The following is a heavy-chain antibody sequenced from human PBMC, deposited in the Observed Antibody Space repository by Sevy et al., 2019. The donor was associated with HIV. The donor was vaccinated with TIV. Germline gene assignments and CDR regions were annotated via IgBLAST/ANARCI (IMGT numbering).Heavy chain of an antibody. J-gene: IGHJ4*02. CDR2: INYSGIR. CDR1: GASISSSGYY. Sequence: SETLSLTCTVSGASISSSGYYWGWIRQPPGKGLEWIASINYSGIRFYNPSLKSRITISADTSKNQFSLDLNAVTAADKAIYYCAGPILTYNNGWSYYDYWGQGTVVTVSS. D-gene: IGHD6-19*01. CDR3: AGPILTYNNGWSYYDY. V-gene: IGHV4-39*01.